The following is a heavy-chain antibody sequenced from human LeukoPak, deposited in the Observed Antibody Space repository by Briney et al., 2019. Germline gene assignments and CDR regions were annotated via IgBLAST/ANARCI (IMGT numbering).Heavy chain of an antibody. D-gene: IGHD2-21*02. CDR3: AKGSFTYCGGDCYPFDY. Sequence: PGGSLRLSCVASGFTFSNYAMSLVRQAPGKGLEWVSTVSGSGGSTYYADSVKGRFTISRDNSKNTLYLQMNSLRAEDTAVYYCAKGSFTYCGGDCYPFDYWGQGTLVTVSS. V-gene: IGHV3-23*01. J-gene: IGHJ4*02. CDR2: VSGSGGST. CDR1: GFTFSNYA.